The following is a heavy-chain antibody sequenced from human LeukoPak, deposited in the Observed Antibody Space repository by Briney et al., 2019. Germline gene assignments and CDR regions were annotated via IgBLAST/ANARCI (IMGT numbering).Heavy chain of an antibody. CDR3: ARAIDQLVRGRFDP. Sequence: SWVRQAPGKGLEWIGYIYYSGSTYYNPSLKSRVTISVDTSKNQFSLKLSSVTAADTAVYYCARAIDQLVRGRFDPWGQGTLVTVSS. V-gene: IGHV4-30-4*08. D-gene: IGHD6-6*01. CDR2: IYYSGST. J-gene: IGHJ5*02.